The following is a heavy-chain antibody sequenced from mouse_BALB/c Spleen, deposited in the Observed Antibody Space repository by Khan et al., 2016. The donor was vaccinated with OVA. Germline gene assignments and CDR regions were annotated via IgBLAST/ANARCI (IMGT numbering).Heavy chain of an antibody. Sequence: QVQLKQSGPGLVKPSQRLSITCTVSGFSLNTYGVHWVRQSPGKGLEWLGGIWSGESTDYNAAFKYRMSISKDSSKTQFFFKMNRLQVNDTAIYYCARNYDYDKGLTYWGQGTLVTVSS. CDR1: GFSLNTYG. V-gene: IGHV2-2*02. J-gene: IGHJ3*01. D-gene: IGHD2-4*01. CDR3: ARNYDYDKGLTY. CDR2: IWSGEST.